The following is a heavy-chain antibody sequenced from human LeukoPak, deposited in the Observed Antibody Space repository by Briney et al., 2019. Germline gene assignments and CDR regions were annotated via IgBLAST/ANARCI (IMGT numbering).Heavy chain of an antibody. Sequence: GGSLRLSCAASGFTFSSYSMNWVRQAPGKGLEWVSSISSSSSYIYYADSVKGRFTISRDNAKNSLYLQMNSLRAEDTAVYYCAREGNKYYYGSGSLEYDYWGQGTLVTVSS. CDR3: AREGNKYYYGSGSLEYDY. CDR2: ISSSSSYI. CDR1: GFTFSSYS. D-gene: IGHD3-10*01. J-gene: IGHJ4*02. V-gene: IGHV3-21*01.